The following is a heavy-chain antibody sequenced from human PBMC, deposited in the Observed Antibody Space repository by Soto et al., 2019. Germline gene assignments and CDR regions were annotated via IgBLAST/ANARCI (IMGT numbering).Heavy chain of an antibody. Sequence: QVQLVESGGGVVQPGRSLRLSCAASGFTFKNYAMHWVRQAPGKGLEWVAVISYDGSIEFYADSVKGRFTISRDDFKTTMFQQMGSMLAEDPAGYYCVRGLRNFDRRLPFGYRGQGTLVNVSS. V-gene: IGHV3-30-3*01. CDR1: GFTFKNYA. CDR3: VRGLRNFDRRLPFGY. CDR2: ISYDGSIE. D-gene: IGHD3-9*01. J-gene: IGHJ4*02.